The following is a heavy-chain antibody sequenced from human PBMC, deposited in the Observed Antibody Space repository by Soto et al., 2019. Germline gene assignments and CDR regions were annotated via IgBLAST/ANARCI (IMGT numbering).Heavy chain of an antibody. Sequence: PSETLSLTCAVSGYSISSSNWWGWIRQPPGKGLEWIGYIYYSGTTYYNPSLKSRVTMSVDTSKNQFSLKLSSVTAADTAVYYCARGINYYDSSGDSWFDPWGQGTLVTVSS. CDR2: IYYSGTT. CDR1: GYSISSSNW. CDR3: ARGINYYDSSGDSWFDP. D-gene: IGHD3-22*01. V-gene: IGHV4-28*03. J-gene: IGHJ5*02.